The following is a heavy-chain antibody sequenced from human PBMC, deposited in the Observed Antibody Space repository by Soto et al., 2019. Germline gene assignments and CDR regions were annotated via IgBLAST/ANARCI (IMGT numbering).Heavy chain of an antibody. CDR3: AKLGAGTIY. CDR1: GFTFSTYA. CDR2: IVDHGGNT. D-gene: IGHD6-13*01. J-gene: IGHJ4*02. V-gene: IGHV3-23*01. Sequence: LRLSCAASGFTFSTYALTWVRQAPGKGLEWVSAIVDHGGNTYYADSVKGRFTISRDNSKNTLYLQMNSLRAEDTALYYCAKLGAGTIYWGQGTPVTVSS.